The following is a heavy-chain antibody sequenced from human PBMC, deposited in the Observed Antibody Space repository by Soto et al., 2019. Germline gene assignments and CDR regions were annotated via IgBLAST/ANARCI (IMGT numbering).Heavy chain of an antibody. V-gene: IGHV3-64*01. D-gene: IGHD2-21*01. J-gene: IGHJ6*02. CDR2: ITSNGGNT. Sequence: GGSLRLSWAASGCTFSSYAMRWIRQAPGKGLEYVSAITSNGGNTDYASSVKGRFTISRDNSKNTLYLQMGSLRAEDMAVYYCARRIPFGYGMDVWGQGTTVTVSS. CDR1: GCTFSSYA. CDR3: ARRIPFGYGMDV.